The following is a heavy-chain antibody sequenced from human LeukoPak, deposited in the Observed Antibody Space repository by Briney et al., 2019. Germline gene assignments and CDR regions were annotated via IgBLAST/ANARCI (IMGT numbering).Heavy chain of an antibody. CDR3: ASLGGYDLYFDY. V-gene: IGHV4-4*02. D-gene: IGHD5-12*01. CDR1: GGSISSSNW. J-gene: IGHJ4*02. Sequence: PSETLSLTCAVSGGSISSSNWWSWVRQPPGKGLEWIGEIYHSGSTNYNPSLKSRVTISVDKSKNQFSLKLSSVTAADTAVYYCASLGGYDLYFDYWGQGTLVTVSS. CDR2: IYHSGST.